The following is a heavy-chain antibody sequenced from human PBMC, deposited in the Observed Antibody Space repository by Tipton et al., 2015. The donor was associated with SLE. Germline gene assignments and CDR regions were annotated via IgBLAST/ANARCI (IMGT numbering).Heavy chain of an antibody. CDR3: ARHFGWSFDV. V-gene: IGHV4-34*01. CDR2: IHHIGGT. CDR1: GGSTSDTN. J-gene: IGHJ3*01. Sequence: TLSLTCAVYGGSTSDTNWSWIRQPPGKGLEWIGEIHHIGGTKYSPSLTSRVTISIDTSKNQFSLKLISVTAADTAVYYCARHFGWSFDVWGQGTMVTVSS. D-gene: IGHD2-15*01.